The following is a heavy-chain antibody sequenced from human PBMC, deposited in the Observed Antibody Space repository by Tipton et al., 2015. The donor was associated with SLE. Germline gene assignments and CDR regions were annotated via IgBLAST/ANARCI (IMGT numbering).Heavy chain of an antibody. V-gene: IGHV3-11*01. CDR1: GFTLSDYY. CDR3: AREGITDYAMDV. CDR2: ISSSGSS. Sequence: GSLRLSCAASGFTLSDYYMNWIRQAPGKGLEWISYISSSGSSNFADSVKGRFTISRDNAKNSLFLQMNSLRAEDTAVYYCAREGITDYAMDVWGQGTTITVSS. J-gene: IGHJ6*02. D-gene: IGHD1-14*01.